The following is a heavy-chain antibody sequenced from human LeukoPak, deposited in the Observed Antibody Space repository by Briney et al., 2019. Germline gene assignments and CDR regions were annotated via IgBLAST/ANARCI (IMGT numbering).Heavy chain of an antibody. V-gene: IGHV1-2*02. J-gene: IGHJ4*02. CDR3: ARLQYYYDSSSFFDY. CDR2: INPNSGGT. CDR1: GGTFSSYA. D-gene: IGHD3-22*01. Sequence: ASVKVSCKASGGTFSSYAISWVRQAPGQGLEWMGWINPNSGGTNYAQKFQGRVTMTRDTSISTAYMELSRLRSDDTAVYYCARLQYYYDSSSFFDYWGQGTLVTVSS.